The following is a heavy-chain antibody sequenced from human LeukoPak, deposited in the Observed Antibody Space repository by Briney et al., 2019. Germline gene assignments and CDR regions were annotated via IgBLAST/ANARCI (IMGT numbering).Heavy chain of an antibody. CDR1: GYTFTGYY. V-gene: IGHV1-2*02. J-gene: IGHJ4*02. CDR2: INPNSGDT. Sequence: GASVKVSCKASGYTFTGYYMHWVRQAPGQGLEWMGWINPNSGDTNYAQKFQGRVTMTRDTSISTAYMELSRLRSDDTAVYYCARVAYYYDSSGSYFDYWGQGTLVTVSS. CDR3: ARVAYYYDSSGSYFDY. D-gene: IGHD3-22*01.